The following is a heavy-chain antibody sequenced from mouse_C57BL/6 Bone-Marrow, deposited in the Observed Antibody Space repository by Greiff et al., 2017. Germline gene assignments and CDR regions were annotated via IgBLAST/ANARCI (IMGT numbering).Heavy chain of an antibody. D-gene: IGHD4-1*01. V-gene: IGHV5-16*01. CDR3: ARDLGYYAMDD. CDR1: GFTFSDYY. Sequence: EVNVVDSEGGLVQPGSSMKLSCTASGFTFSDYYMAWVRQVPEKGLEWVAHINYDGSSTYYLDSLKSRFIISRDNAKNILYLQMSSLKSEDTATYYCARDLGYYAMDDWGQGTSVTVSS. CDR2: INYDGSST. J-gene: IGHJ4*01.